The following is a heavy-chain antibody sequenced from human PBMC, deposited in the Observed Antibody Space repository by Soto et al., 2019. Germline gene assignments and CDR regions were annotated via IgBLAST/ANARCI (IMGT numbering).Heavy chain of an antibody. CDR2: IYTSGST. D-gene: IGHD2-2*02. J-gene: IGHJ6*02. V-gene: IGHV4-4*07. CDR1: GGSISSYY. CDR3: ARDRIVVVPAAIHYYYYGMDV. Sequence: PSETLSLTCTVSGGSISSYYWSWIRQPAGKGMEWIWRIYTSGSTNYNPSLKSRVTMSVDTSKNQFSLKLSSVTAADTAVYYCARDRIVVVPAAIHYYYYGMDVWGQGTTVTVSS.